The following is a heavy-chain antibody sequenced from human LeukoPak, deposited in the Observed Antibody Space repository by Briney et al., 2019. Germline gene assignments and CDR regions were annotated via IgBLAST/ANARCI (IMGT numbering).Heavy chain of an antibody. D-gene: IGHD4-17*01. CDR1: GYTFTSYG. CDR2: ISAYNGNT. V-gene: IGHV1-18*01. CDR3: ARTPTTEDWFDP. J-gene: IGHJ5*02. Sequence: LRASVKVSCKASGYTFTSYGISWVRQAPGQGLEWMGWISAYNGNTNYAQKLQGRVTMTTDTSTSTAYMELRSLRSDDTAVYYCARTPTTEDWFDPWGQGTLVTVSS.